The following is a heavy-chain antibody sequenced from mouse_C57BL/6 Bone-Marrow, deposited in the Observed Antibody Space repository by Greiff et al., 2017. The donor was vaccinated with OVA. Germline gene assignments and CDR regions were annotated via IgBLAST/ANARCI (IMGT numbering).Heavy chain of an antibody. J-gene: IGHJ4*01. D-gene: IGHD4-1*01. CDR2: INPNNGGT. V-gene: IGHV1-26*01. CDR1: GYTFTDYY. Sequence: VQLQQSGPELVKPGASVKISCKASGYTFTDYYMNWVKQSHGKSLEWIGDINPNNGGTSYNQKFKGKATLTVDKASSTAYMELRSLTSEDSAGYYCARPSNWENALDYWGQGTSVTVSS. CDR3: ARPSNWENALDY.